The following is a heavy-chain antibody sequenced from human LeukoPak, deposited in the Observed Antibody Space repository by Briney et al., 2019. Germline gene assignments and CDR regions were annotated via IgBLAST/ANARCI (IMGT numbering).Heavy chain of an antibody. V-gene: IGHV4-59*01. Sequence: PSETLSLTCTVSGGSISSYYWSWVRQPPGKGLEWIGFVYYTGSTNYSPSLKSRVTISVDTSKNQFSLKLRSVTADDTAVYYCARDRHSGSPGWAFDIWGQGTMVTVSS. CDR2: VYYTGST. D-gene: IGHD1-26*01. J-gene: IGHJ3*02. CDR3: ARDRHSGSPGWAFDI. CDR1: GGSISSYY.